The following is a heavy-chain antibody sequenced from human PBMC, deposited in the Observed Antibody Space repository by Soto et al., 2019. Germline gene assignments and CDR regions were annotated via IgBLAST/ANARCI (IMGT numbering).Heavy chain of an antibody. CDR3: ARATRSPDF. J-gene: IGHJ4*02. CDR1: GFTFSSLW. V-gene: IGHV3-7*05. CDR2: IKEDGSVK. Sequence: EVQLVESGGDLVQPGGSLRLSCAASGFTFSSLWMTWVRQAPGKGLECVANIKEDGSVKYYVDSVKGRFTISRDNAKNSLDLQMVGLRAEDTAVHYCARATRSPDFRGQGTLVTVSS.